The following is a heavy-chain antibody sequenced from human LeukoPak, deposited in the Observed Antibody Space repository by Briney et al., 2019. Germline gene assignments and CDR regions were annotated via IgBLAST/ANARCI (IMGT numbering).Heavy chain of an antibody. CDR2: ISSSGSTI. CDR3: ARGDYYDSSGYPDY. V-gene: IGHV3-48*03. CDR1: GFTFSSYG. D-gene: IGHD3-22*01. J-gene: IGHJ4*02. Sequence: GGSLRLSCAAYGFTFSSYGMNWVRQAPGKGLEWVSYISSSGSTIYYADSVKGRFTISRDNAKNSLYLQMNSLRAEDTAVYYCARGDYYDSSGYPDYWGQGTLVTVSS.